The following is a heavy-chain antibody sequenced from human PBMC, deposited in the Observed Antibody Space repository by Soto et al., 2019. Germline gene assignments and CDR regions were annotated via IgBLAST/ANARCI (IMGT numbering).Heavy chain of an antibody. V-gene: IGHV4-34*01. D-gene: IGHD3-10*01. Sequence: SETLSLTCAVYGGSFSGYYWSWIRQPPGKGLEWIGEINHSGSTNYNPSLKSRVTISVDTSKNQFSLKLSSVTAADTAVYYCARAGSITMVRGVHRWGIYMDVWGKGTTVTVSS. CDR3: ARAGSITMVRGVHRWGIYMDV. CDR2: INHSGST. CDR1: GGSFSGYY. J-gene: IGHJ6*03.